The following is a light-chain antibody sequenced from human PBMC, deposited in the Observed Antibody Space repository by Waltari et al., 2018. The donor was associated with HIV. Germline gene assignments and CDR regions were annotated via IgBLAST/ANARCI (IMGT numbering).Light chain of an antibody. CDR2: WAS. CDR1: KSLLANSNNTNY. V-gene: IGKV4-1*01. CDR3: QQYYRGPPT. J-gene: IGKJ2*01. Sequence: EIVLNQAPNSLSVFRGGRATINCTASKSLLANSNNTNYLAWYQPRPGQPPKAIIYWASSRGSGVPYRFSGSVSATDFTLTVSTLQAEDVAVYYCQQYYRGPPTFGQGTRLEL.